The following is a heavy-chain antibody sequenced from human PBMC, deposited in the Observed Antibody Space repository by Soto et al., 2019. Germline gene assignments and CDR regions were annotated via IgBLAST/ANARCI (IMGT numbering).Heavy chain of an antibody. Sequence: QLFESGGGLVQPGGSLRLSCVASGFDYGRFAMTWVHQAPGKGLEWVSGTSGNGGDTYYVDSVRGRFTISRDNPKNTLYLQMNSLRVEDTAVYYCAKIYDFWSRHHDSFDVWGQGTSVTISS. D-gene: IGHD3-3*01. V-gene: IGHV3-23*01. CDR2: TSGNGGDT. CDR3: AKIYDFWSRHHDSFDV. J-gene: IGHJ3*01. CDR1: GFDYGRFA.